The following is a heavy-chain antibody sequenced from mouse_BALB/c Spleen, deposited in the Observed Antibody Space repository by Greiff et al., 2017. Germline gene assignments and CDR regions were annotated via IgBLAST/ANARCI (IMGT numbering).Heavy chain of an antibody. Sequence: DVKLVESGPGLVKPSQSLSLTCTVTGYSITSDYAWNWIRQFPGNKLEWMGYISYSGSTSYNPSLKSRISITRDTSKNQFFLQLNSVTTEDTATYYCAREDYGSSYYYAMDYWGQGTSVTVSS. V-gene: IGHV3-2*02. CDR1: GYSITSDYA. CDR3: AREDYGSSYYYAMDY. D-gene: IGHD1-1*01. J-gene: IGHJ4*01. CDR2: ISYSGST.